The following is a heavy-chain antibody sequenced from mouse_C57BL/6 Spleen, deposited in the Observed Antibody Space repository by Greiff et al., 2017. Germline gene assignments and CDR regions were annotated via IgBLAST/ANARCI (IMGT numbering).Heavy chain of an antibody. D-gene: IGHD1-1*01. CDR1: GFNIKDDY. Sequence: VQLKQSGAELVRPGASVKLSCTASGFNIKDDYMHWVKQRPEQGLEWIGWIDPENGDTEYASKFQGKATITADTSSNTAYLQLSSLTSEDAAVYYCTTSCGSSYWYFDVWGTGTTVTVSS. V-gene: IGHV14-4*01. J-gene: IGHJ1*03. CDR2: IDPENGDT. CDR3: TTSCGSSYWYFDV.